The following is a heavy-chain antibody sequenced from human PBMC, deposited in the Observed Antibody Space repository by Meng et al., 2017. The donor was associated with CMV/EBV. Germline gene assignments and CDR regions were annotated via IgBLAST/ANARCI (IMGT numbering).Heavy chain of an antibody. CDR1: GFTVSSNY. CDR3: AREGDGYDKAPY. CDR2: IYSGGST. Sequence: VQLVGSGGVLGQLGGYLRLSCAASGFTVSSNYMSWVRQAPGKGLEWVSVIYSGGSTYYADSVKGRFTISRDNSKNTLYLQMNSLRAEDTAVYYCAREGDGYDKAPYWGQGTLVTVSS. V-gene: IGHV3-66*01. D-gene: IGHD5-24*01. J-gene: IGHJ4*02.